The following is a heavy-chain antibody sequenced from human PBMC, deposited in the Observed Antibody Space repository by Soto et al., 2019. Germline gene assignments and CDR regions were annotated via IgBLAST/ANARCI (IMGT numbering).Heavy chain of an antibody. Sequence: GSLRLSCAASGFTFSSYAMSWVRQAPGKGLEWVSAISGSGGSTYYADSVKGRFTISRDNSKNTLYLQMNSLRAEDTAVYYCAKGNGLIVVVPAARFGDAFDIWGQGTMVTVSS. V-gene: IGHV3-23*01. CDR1: GFTFSSYA. D-gene: IGHD2-2*01. CDR2: ISGSGGST. CDR3: AKGNGLIVVVPAARFGDAFDI. J-gene: IGHJ3*02.